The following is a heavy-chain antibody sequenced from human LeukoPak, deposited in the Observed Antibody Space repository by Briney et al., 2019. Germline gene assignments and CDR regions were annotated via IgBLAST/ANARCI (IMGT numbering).Heavy chain of an antibody. J-gene: IGHJ4*02. CDR3: VRDATRGGGLDH. V-gene: IGHV3-7*01. D-gene: IGHD2-15*01. CDR1: GFIFTDYW. Sequence: GGSLRLSCAASGFIFTDYWMMWVRQVPGKGLEWVAQINQDGSEKYYVDSVRGRFTISRDNAKNSLDLQMNTLRVEDTAVYYCVRDATRGGGLDHWGQGTLVTVSS. CDR2: INQDGSEK.